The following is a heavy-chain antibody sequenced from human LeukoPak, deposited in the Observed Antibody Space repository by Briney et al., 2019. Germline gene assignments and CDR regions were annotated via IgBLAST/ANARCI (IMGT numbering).Heavy chain of an antibody. Sequence: SSETLSLTCTVSGGSISSYYWSWIRQPPGKGLEWIGYIYYSGSTNYNPSLKSRVTISVDTSKNQFSLKLSSVTAADTAVYYCARSPAIGSSDIWGQGTMVTVSS. V-gene: IGHV4-59*01. J-gene: IGHJ3*02. CDR1: GGSISSYY. CDR2: IYYSGST. CDR3: ARSPAIGSSDI. D-gene: IGHD1-26*01.